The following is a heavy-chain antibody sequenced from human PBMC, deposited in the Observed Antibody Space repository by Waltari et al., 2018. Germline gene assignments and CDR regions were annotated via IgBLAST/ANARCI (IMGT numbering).Heavy chain of an antibody. Sequence: QVQLVESGGGVVQPGRSLRLSCAASGFTFSSYAMHWVRQAPGKGLEWVAVISYDGSNKYYADSVKGRFTISRDNSKNTLYLQMNSLRAEDTAVYYCAREPGKGQWPGLVYWGQGTLVTVSS. D-gene: IGHD6-19*01. J-gene: IGHJ4*02. CDR3: AREPGKGQWPGLVY. CDR1: GFTFSSYA. CDR2: ISYDGSNK. V-gene: IGHV3-30-3*01.